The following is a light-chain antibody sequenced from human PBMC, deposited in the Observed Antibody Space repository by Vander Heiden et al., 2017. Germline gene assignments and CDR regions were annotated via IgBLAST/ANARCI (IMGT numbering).Light chain of an antibody. CDR1: RSLSNSY. V-gene: IGKV3-20*01. Sequence: EIVLTRSPGTLSLSPGERATLSCRASRSLSNSYLAWYQQKPGQAPGLLIYGASNRATGVPDRFSGSGSGTDFTLIISGLEPEDFAVYYCQQYGSSPITFGQGTRLEIK. CDR2: GAS. J-gene: IGKJ5*01. CDR3: QQYGSSPIT.